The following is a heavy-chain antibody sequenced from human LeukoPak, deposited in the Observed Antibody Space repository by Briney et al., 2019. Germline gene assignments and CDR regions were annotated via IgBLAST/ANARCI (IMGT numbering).Heavy chain of an antibody. J-gene: IGHJ4*02. D-gene: IGHD6-13*01. V-gene: IGHV3-7*03. CDR3: AKSPHTAGGSWDYFDY. CDR1: GFTFSSYW. CDR2: IKQDGSEK. Sequence: GGSLRLSCVVSGFTFSSYWMSWVRQAPGKGLECVATIKQDGSEKYYVDSVTGRFTISRDNAKNSLYLQMNGLRAEDTALYYCAKSPHTAGGSWDYFDYWGQGTLVTVSS.